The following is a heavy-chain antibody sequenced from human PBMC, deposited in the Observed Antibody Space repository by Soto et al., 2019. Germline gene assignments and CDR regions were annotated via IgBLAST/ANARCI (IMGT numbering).Heavy chain of an antibody. D-gene: IGHD6-19*01. Sequence: SVKVSCKASGFTFTSSAVQWVRQARGQRLEWIGWIVVGSGNTNYAQKFQERVTITRDMSTSTAYMELSSLRSEDTAVYYCAAPGSGWYGDAFDIWGQGTMVTVSS. CDR3: AAPGSGWYGDAFDI. CDR2: IVVGSGNT. J-gene: IGHJ3*02. CDR1: GFTFTSSA. V-gene: IGHV1-58*01.